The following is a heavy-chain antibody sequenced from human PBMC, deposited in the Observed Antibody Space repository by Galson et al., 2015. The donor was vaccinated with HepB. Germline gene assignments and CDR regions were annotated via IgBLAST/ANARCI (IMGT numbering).Heavy chain of an antibody. CDR3: TRGNYVWGSYRSIKFDY. CDR2: IKSKAYGGTT. Sequence: SLRLSCAASGFTFGDYAMSWFRQAPGKGLEWVGFIKSKAYGGTTEYAASVKGRFTISRDDSKSIAYLQMNSLKTEDTAVYYCTRGNYVWGSYRSIKFDYWGQGTLVTVSS. V-gene: IGHV3-49*03. J-gene: IGHJ4*02. D-gene: IGHD3-16*02. CDR1: GFTFGDYA.